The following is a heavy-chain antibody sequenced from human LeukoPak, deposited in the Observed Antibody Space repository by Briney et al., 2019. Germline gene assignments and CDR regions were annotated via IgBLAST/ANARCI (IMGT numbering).Heavy chain of an antibody. CDR2: IIPIFGRA. D-gene: IGHD4-11*01. J-gene: IGHJ4*02. CDR1: GGTFSSYA. V-gene: IGHV1-69*01. CDR3: ARDPDNYSRGDY. Sequence: ASVKVSCKASGGTFSSYAISWVRQAPGQGLERMGGIIPIFGRANYAQKFQGRVTITADESTSTAYMELSSLRSEDTAVYYCARDPDNYSRGDYWGQGTLVTVSS.